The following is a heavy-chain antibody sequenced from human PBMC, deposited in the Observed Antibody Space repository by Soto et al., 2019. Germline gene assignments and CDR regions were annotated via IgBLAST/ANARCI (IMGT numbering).Heavy chain of an antibody. CDR2: IYWDDDK. CDR1: GFSLTTSGVV. J-gene: IGHJ4*02. Sequence: QITLNESGPTVVRPTETLTLTCRFSGFSLTTSGVVVGWIRQSPGKAPGWLALIYWDDDKRYSASLKSRLTSTKDTSTNQVVLTVSDLDPTDTATYYCAHRVLRTVFGLVTTTAIYFDFWGQGTPVAVSS. V-gene: IGHV2-5*02. D-gene: IGHD3-3*01. CDR3: AHRVLRTVFGLVTTTAIYFDF.